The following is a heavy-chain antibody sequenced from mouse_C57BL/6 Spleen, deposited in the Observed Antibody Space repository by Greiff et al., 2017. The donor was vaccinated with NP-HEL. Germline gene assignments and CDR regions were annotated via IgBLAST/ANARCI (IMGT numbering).Heavy chain of an antibody. D-gene: IGHD1-1*01. CDR2: ISSGSSTI. Sequence: VQLKESGGGLVKPGGSLKLSCAASGFTFSDYGMHWVRQAPEKGLEWVAYISSGSSTIYYADTVKGRFTISRDNAKNTLFLQMTSLRSEDTAVYYCARDLRSHFDYWGQGTTLTVSS. J-gene: IGHJ2*01. CDR1: GFTFSDYG. V-gene: IGHV5-17*01. CDR3: ARDLRSHFDY.